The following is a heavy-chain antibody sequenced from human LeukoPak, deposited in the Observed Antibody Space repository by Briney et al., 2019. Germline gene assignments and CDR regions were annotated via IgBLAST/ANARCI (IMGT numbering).Heavy chain of an antibody. V-gene: IGHV4-61*02. Sequence: SQTLSLTCTVSGGSISSGSYYWSWIRQPAGKGLEWIGRIYTSGSTNYNPSLKSRVTISVDTSKNHFSLKLSSVTAADTAVYYCARGGDTSGYYYFEYFHHWGQGTLVAVSS. CDR3: ARGGDTSGYYYFEYFHH. CDR1: GGSISSGSYY. D-gene: IGHD3-22*01. CDR2: IYTSGST. J-gene: IGHJ1*01.